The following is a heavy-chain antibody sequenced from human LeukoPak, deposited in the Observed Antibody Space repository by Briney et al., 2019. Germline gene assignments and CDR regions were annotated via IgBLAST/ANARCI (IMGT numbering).Heavy chain of an antibody. CDR2: IIPILGIA. J-gene: IGHJ6*02. CDR1: GGTFSSYA. CDR3: ARDMATDKARAYYYGMDV. Sequence: SVKVSCKASGGTFSSYAISWVRQAPGQGLEWMGRIIPILGIANYAQKFQGRVTITADKSTSTAYMELSSLRSEDTAVYYCARDMATDKARAYYYGMDVWGQGTTVTVSS. V-gene: IGHV1-69*04. D-gene: IGHD1-14*01.